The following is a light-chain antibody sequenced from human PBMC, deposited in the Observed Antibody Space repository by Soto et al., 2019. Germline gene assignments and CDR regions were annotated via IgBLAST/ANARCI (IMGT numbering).Light chain of an antibody. V-gene: IGKV1-39*01. Sequence: DIHMTQSPSSLAASSGDRVTISCRSSQSISSGYLNWFQQKPGRAPKLVVYTVDTLASGVPPRFSGSGSGTEFTLTIDNVQPEDFATYYCQQFYSTPPITFGQGTRLEIK. CDR1: QSISSGY. CDR2: TVD. CDR3: QQFYSTPPIT. J-gene: IGKJ5*01.